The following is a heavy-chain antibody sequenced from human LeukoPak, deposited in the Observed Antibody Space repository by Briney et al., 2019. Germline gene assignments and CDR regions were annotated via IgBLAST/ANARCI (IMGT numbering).Heavy chain of an antibody. J-gene: IGHJ4*02. CDR3: ARAGCSGGSCYGVFDY. Sequence: ASVKVSCKASGYTFSTYPMNWVRQAPGQGLEWMGWINTNTGNPTYAQGFTGRFVFSLDTSVSTAYLQISSLKAEDTAVYYCARAGCSGGSCYGVFDYWGQGTLVTVSS. V-gene: IGHV7-4-1*02. D-gene: IGHD2-15*01. CDR1: GYTFSTYP. CDR2: INTNTGNP.